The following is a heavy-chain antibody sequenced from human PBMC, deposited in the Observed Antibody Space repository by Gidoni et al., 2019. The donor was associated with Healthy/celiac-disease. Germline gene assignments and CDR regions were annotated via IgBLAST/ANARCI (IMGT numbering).Heavy chain of an antibody. Sequence: EVQLVESGGGLVQPGRSLRLSCAASGFTFDDYAMHWVLQAPGKGMEWVSGISWNSGSIGYADSVKGRFTISRDNAKNSLYLQMNSLRAEDTALYYCAKDMQYYYDSSGYSDWGQGTLVTVSS. CDR3: AKDMQYYYDSSGYSD. J-gene: IGHJ4*02. CDR1: GFTFDDYA. V-gene: IGHV3-9*01. CDR2: ISWNSGSI. D-gene: IGHD3-22*01.